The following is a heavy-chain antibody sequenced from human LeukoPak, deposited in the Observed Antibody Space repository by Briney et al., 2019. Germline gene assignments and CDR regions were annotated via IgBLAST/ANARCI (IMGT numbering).Heavy chain of an antibody. J-gene: IGHJ4*02. V-gene: IGHV3-33*01. CDR3: ARQQDTTNPGY. CDR2: IWYDGSNK. Sequence: GGSLRLSCAASGFTFSSYGMHWVRQAPGKGLDWVAVIWYDGSNKHYADSVKGRFTISRDNSKNTSYLQVSGLRAEDTAVYYCARQQDTTNPGYWGQGTLVTVSA. CDR1: GFTFSSYG. D-gene: IGHD5-18*01.